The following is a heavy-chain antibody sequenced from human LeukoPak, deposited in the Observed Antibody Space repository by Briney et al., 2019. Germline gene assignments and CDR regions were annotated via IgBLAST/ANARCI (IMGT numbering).Heavy chain of an antibody. CDR1: GESISSHY. D-gene: IGHD3-3*01. Sequence: PSETLSLTCNVSGESISSHYWSWTRQSPGKGLEWIGYITNSGTTKFNPSLKSRVTISVDTSKNQFSLKLNSVTAADTAVYYCARDPDFWSGYYYMDVWGRGTTVTVSS. J-gene: IGHJ6*03. V-gene: IGHV4-59*11. CDR3: ARDPDFWSGYYYMDV. CDR2: ITNSGTT.